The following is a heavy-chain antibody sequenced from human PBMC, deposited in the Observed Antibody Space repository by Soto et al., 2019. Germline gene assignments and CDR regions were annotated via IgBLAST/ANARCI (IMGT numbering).Heavy chain of an antibody. CDR2: IIPIFGTT. J-gene: IGHJ6*02. Sequence: SVKVSCKASGGSFTYTLSWVRQAPGQGLEWMGGIIPIFGTTNYAQKFQGRVTITADESTKTAYMELSTLRSEDTAVYYCARFNSHGTYRIDVWGQGTKVTVSS. CDR3: ARFNSHGTYRIDV. D-gene: IGHD5-18*01. V-gene: IGHV1-69*13. CDR1: GGSFTYT.